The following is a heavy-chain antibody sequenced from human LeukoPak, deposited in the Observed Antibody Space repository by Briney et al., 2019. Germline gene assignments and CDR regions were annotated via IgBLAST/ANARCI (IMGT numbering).Heavy chain of an antibody. CDR1: GGSISSGSYY. J-gene: IGHJ4*02. CDR3: ARELANYYDSSGYYFAEPFDY. V-gene: IGHV4-61*02. D-gene: IGHD3-22*01. Sequence: SQTLSLTCTVSGGSISSGSYYWSWIRQPAGKGLEWIGRIYTSGSTNYNPSHKSRVTISVGTSKNQFSLKLSSVTAADTAVYYCARELANYYDSSGYYFAEPFDYWGQGTLVTVSS. CDR2: IYTSGST.